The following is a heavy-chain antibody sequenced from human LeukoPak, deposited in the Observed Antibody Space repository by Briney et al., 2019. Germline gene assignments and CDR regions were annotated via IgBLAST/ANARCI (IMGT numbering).Heavy chain of an antibody. Sequence: AGGSLRLSCAAPRMTFGDFGMSWVRQAPGKGLGWVSGFNWNGGNPGYVDSVKGRFTISRDNAKNSLYLQMNSLRAEDTALYYCARNTRSTEYYYGSGSYYSYYFDYWGQGTLVTVSS. CDR1: RMTFGDFG. D-gene: IGHD3-10*01. J-gene: IGHJ4*02. CDR2: FNWNGGNP. V-gene: IGHV3-20*04. CDR3: ARNTRSTEYYYGSGSYYSYYFDY.